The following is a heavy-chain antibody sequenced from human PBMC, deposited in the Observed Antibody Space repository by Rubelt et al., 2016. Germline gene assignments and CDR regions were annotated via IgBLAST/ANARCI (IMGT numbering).Heavy chain of an antibody. CDR1: GGSISSYY. CDR3: ARRRITMVRGVIYNWFDP. D-gene: IGHD3-10*01. Sequence: QVQLQESGPGLVKPSETLSLTCTVSGGSISSYYWSWIRQPPGKGLEWIGYIYYSGSTNYNPSLKSRVTISVDTSKNPFSLKLSSVTAADTAVYYCARRRITMVRGVIYNWFDPWGQGTLVTVSS. J-gene: IGHJ5*02. CDR2: IYYSGST. V-gene: IGHV4-59*08.